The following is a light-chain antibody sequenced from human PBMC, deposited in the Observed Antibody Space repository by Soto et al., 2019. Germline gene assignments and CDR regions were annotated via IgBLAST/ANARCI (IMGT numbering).Light chain of an antibody. V-gene: IGKV1-5*03. Sequence: DIQMTQSPSSLSASVGDRVTITCRASESISTWLAWYQQKLGKAPKLLIYGASSLESGVPPRFSGDGSETEFTLTISSLQRDDFGTYYCQQYSRLWSFGQGTKVEIE. CDR1: ESISTW. CDR3: QQYSRLWS. J-gene: IGKJ1*01. CDR2: GAS.